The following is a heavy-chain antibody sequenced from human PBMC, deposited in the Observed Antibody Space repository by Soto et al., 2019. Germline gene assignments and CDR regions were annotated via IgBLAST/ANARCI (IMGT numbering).Heavy chain of an antibody. D-gene: IGHD3-10*01. CDR1: DSTITGYT. CDR3: ARGRVTPVRWFAP. CDR2: ISSLNANT. Sequence: QVHLVQSETEVKEPGASVTVSCTTSDSTITGYTINWGRQAPGQGLEWPGWISSLNANTNYARKYQGRLTMTTNTSASTADMEARSLRSDDTAVYFCARGRVTPVRWFAPWGQGTLVTVAS. V-gene: IGHV1-18*04. J-gene: IGHJ5*02.